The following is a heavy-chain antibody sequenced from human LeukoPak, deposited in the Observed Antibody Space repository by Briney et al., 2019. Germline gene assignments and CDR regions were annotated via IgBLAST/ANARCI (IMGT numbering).Heavy chain of an antibody. CDR1: GFTVSSSNY. Sequence: GGSLRLSCAASGFTVSSSNYMNWVRPARGEVVEWVSGIYTSGTTYYTDSVKGRFTISRDNPNNTLYLQMHSLRAEDTAVYYCAREISRFGIWGQGTLVTVSS. D-gene: IGHD3-16*01. CDR2: IYTSGTT. CDR3: AREISRFGI. J-gene: IGHJ4*02. V-gene: IGHV3-66*01.